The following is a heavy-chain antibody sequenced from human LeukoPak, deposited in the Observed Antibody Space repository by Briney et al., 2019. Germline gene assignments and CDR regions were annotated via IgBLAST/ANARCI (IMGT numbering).Heavy chain of an antibody. CDR1: GYTFTSYG. V-gene: IGHV1-18*01. D-gene: IGHD3-9*01. Sequence: ASVKVSCKASGYTFTSYGISWVRQAPGQGLEWMGWISAYNGNTNYAQKLQGRVTMTTDTSTSTAYMELRSLRSDDTAVYYCARVGDYDILTGYYMGEIGWFDPWGQGTLVTVSS. CDR3: ARVGDYDILTGYYMGEIGWFDP. CDR2: ISAYNGNT. J-gene: IGHJ5*02.